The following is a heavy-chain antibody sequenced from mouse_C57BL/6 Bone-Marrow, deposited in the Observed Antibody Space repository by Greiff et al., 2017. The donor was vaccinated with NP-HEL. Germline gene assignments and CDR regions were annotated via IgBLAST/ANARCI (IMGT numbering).Heavy chain of an antibody. CDR1: GFTFSSYT. CDR2: ISGGGGNT. V-gene: IGHV5-9*01. CDR3: ARQGDYDGYYFDY. J-gene: IGHJ2*01. D-gene: IGHD2-4*01. Sequence: EVQWVESGGGLVKPGGSLKLSCAASGFTFSSYTMSWVRQTPEKRLEWVATISGGGGNTYYPDSVKGRFTISRDNAKNTRYLQMSSLRSEDTALYYGARQGDYDGYYFDYWGQGTTLTVSS.